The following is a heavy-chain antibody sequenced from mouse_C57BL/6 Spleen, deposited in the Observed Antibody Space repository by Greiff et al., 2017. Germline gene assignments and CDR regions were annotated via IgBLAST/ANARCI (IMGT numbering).Heavy chain of an antibody. CDR3: ARGASYYYGSSSPYYAMDY. D-gene: IGHD1-1*01. CDR1: GYTFTDYY. CDR2: INPYNGGT. V-gene: IGHV1-19*01. J-gene: IGHJ4*01. Sequence: DVQLQESGPVLVKPGASVKMSCKASGYTFTDYYMNWVKQSPGKSLEWIGVINPYNGGTSYNQKFKGKATLTVDTSSSTAYMELNSLTSEDSAVYYCARGASYYYGSSSPYYAMDYWGQGTSVTVSS.